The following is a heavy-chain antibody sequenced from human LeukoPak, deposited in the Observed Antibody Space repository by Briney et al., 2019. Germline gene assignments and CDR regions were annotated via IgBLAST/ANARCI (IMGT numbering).Heavy chain of an antibody. Sequence: GGSLRLSCAASGFTFSSYSMNWVRQAPGQGLVWVSRINSDGSSTSYADSVKGRFTISRDNAKNTLYLQMNSLRAEDTAVYYCGRARYGGNYYFDCWGQGTLVTASS. D-gene: IGHD4-23*01. V-gene: IGHV3-74*01. J-gene: IGHJ4*02. CDR2: INSDGSST. CDR3: GRARYGGNYYFDC. CDR1: GFTFSSYS.